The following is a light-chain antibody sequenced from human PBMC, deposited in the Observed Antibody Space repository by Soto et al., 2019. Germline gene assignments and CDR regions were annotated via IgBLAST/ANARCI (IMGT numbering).Light chain of an antibody. V-gene: IGLV1-51*01. CDR3: GTWDNSLSAGGV. J-gene: IGLJ2*01. Sequence: QSVLTQPPSVSAAPGQKVTISCSGSSSNIGNNYVSWYQQLPGTAPKLLIYDSNKRPSGIPDRFSGSQSGTSATLGITGLQTGDEADYYCGTWDNSLSAGGVFGGGTKLTVL. CDR1: SSNIGNNY. CDR2: DSN.